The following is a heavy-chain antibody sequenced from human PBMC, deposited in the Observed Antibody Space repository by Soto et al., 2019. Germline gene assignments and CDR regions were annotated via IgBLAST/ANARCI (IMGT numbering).Heavy chain of an antibody. D-gene: IGHD2-2*02. V-gene: IGHV5-51*01. Sequence: PGASLKISCKGSGYSFTSYWIGWVRQMPGKGLEWMGIIYLGDSDTRYSPSFQGQVTISADKSISTAYLQWSSLKASDTAMYYCARQTYCSSTSCYTVDSWGQGTLVTGSS. CDR1: GYSFTSYW. J-gene: IGHJ4*02. CDR2: IYLGDSDT. CDR3: ARQTYCSSTSCYTVDS.